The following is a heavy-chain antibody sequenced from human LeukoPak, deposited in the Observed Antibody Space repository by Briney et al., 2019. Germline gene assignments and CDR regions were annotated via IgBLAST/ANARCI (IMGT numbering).Heavy chain of an antibody. Sequence: PSETLSPTCTVSGHSISSGYYWGWIRQPPGKGLEWIGFIYYSGTTNYNPSLKSRVTISVDTSKNQFSLKLSSVTAADTAVYYCARSTNYYYYYMDVWGKGTTVTVSS. CDR1: GHSISSGYY. CDR3: ARSTNYYYYYMDV. J-gene: IGHJ6*03. V-gene: IGHV4-61*01. CDR2: IYYSGTT.